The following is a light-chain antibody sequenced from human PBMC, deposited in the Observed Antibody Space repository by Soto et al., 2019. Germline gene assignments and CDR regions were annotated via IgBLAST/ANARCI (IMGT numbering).Light chain of an antibody. CDR1: QSISTY. CDR3: QMCYEIPYT. J-gene: IGKJ2*01. V-gene: IGKV1-39*01. CDR2: AAS. Sequence: DIQMTQSPSSLSASVGDRITITCRASQSISTYLNWYQQKPGGAPKLLIYAASNLQSGVPPRFSGSGSGTDFSLTNSSLQPEDFATYYCQMCYEIPYTFGQGTKLEIK.